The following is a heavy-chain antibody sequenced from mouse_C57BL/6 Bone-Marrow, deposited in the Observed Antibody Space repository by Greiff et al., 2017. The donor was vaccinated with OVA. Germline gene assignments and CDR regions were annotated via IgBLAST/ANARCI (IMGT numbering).Heavy chain of an antibody. Sequence: EVQVVESGGGLVQPGESLKLSCESTGYEFPSHDMYWVSKTPEKRLEWVAAINSDGGSTYYTETMERRFIISRDNTKKTLYLQMSSLRSEDTALYYCARPFITTADYWGQGTTLTVSS. CDR1: GYEFPSHD. V-gene: IGHV5-2*01. J-gene: IGHJ2*01. CDR2: INSDGGST. CDR3: ARPFITTADY. D-gene: IGHD1-1*01.